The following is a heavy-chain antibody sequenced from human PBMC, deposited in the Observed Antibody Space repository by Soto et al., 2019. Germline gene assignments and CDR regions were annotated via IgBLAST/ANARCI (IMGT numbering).Heavy chain of an antibody. J-gene: IGHJ5*02. CDR3: ARDFEKSAIGP. CDR1: GGSISSDYYY. CDR2: IYYTGDT. Sequence: SETLSLTCTVSGGSISSDYYYWSWIRQPPGKGLEWIGYIYYTGDTYFNPSLRSRLTISSDRAKNQFSLKLSSVTAADTAFYYCARDFEKSAIGPWGQGTLVTVSS. D-gene: IGHD3-9*01. V-gene: IGHV4-30-4*01.